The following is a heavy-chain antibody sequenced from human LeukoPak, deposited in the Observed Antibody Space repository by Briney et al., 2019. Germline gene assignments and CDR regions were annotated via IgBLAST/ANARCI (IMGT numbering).Heavy chain of an antibody. D-gene: IGHD3-10*01. CDR2: VTHSGST. J-gene: IGHJ6*03. V-gene: IGHV4-34*01. CDR3: ARGVNYYGSGSFMYYYYYMDV. Sequence: SETLSLTCAVSGGSFSGYHWSWIRQSPEKGLEYIGEVTHSGSTDYNPSLKSRVTISVDTSKKEFSLRLKSVTAADTAVYYCARGVNYYGSGSFMYYYYYMDVWGKGTTVTVSS. CDR1: GGSFSGYH.